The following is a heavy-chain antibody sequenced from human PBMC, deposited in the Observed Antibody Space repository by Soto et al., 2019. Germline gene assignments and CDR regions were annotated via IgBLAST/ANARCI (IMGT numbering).Heavy chain of an antibody. Sequence: GASVNVSCKASGYTFTSYYMYRVRQAPGQGLEWMGWISAYNGNTNYAQKLQGRVTMTTDTSTSTAYMELRSLRSDDTAVYYCARDRGIDYGDYANWFDPWGQGTLVTVSS. J-gene: IGHJ5*02. CDR2: ISAYNGNT. CDR1: GYTFTSYY. D-gene: IGHD4-17*01. V-gene: IGHV1-18*04. CDR3: ARDRGIDYGDYANWFDP.